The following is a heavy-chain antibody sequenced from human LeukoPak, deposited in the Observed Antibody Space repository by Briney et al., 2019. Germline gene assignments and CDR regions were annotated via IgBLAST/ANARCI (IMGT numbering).Heavy chain of an antibody. V-gene: IGHV3-53*01. CDR2: SYTGGDA. Sequence: GGSLRLSCAASGFTVSTNYMSWVRQAPGKGLEWVAISYTGGDAYYAGSVQGRFTISRDSSKNVMYLQMNSLRAEDTAVYYCARVVVLPGAAPRGRYFDLWGRGTLVTVSS. CDR3: ARVVVLPGAAPRGRYFDL. D-gene: IGHD2-21*01. J-gene: IGHJ2*01. CDR1: GFTVSTNY.